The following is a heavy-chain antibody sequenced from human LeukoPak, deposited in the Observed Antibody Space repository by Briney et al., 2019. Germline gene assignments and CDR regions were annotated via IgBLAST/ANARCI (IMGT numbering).Heavy chain of an antibody. CDR3: AKGSYYDSSGSFYFDY. D-gene: IGHD3-22*01. CDR1: XXXFRSYA. V-gene: IGHV3-23*01. CDR2: ISGSGDNT. Sequence: XLXLXXXASXXXFRSYAXSWVRQAPGKGLEWVSGISGSGDNTYYADSVKGRFTISRDNSKNTLYVQVNSLGTEDTAAYYCAKGSYYDSSGSFYFDYWGQGTLVTVSS. J-gene: IGHJ4*02.